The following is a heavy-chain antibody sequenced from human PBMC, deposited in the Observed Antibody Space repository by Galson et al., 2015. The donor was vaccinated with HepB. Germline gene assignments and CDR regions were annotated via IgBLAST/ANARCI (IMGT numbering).Heavy chain of an antibody. CDR2: ISGSGGST. V-gene: IGHV3-23*01. Sequence: SLRLSCAASGFTFSSYAMSWVRQAPGKGLEWVSAISGSGGSTYYADSVKGRFTISRDNSKNTLYLQMNSLRAEDTAVYYCAKGGYSSSSNFDYWGQGTLVTVSS. J-gene: IGHJ4*02. D-gene: IGHD6-6*01. CDR1: GFTFSSYA. CDR3: AKGGYSSSSNFDY.